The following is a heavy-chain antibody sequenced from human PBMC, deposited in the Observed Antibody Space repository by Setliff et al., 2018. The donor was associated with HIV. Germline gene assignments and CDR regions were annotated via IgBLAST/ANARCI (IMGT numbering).Heavy chain of an antibody. D-gene: IGHD3-3*01. CDR2: IHPSDFVT. J-gene: IGHJ4*02. Sequence: GESLKISCKASGYTFTNFWIGWVRQMPGQGLEWIGVIHPSDFVTRYGPSFQGQVSISADRSITTAYLQWSSLKASDTAIYYCTRRRRAPGTEDLEAHWGQGTLVTVSS. CDR3: TRRRRAPGTEDLEAH. V-gene: IGHV5-51*01. CDR1: GYTFTNFW.